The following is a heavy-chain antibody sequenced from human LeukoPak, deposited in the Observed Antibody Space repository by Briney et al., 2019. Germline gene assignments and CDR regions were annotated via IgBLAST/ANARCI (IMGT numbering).Heavy chain of an antibody. V-gene: IGHV4-31*03. Sequence: SETLSLTCTVSGGSISSGGYYWSWLRQHPGKGLEWIGYIYYSGSTYYNPSLKSRVTISVDTSKNQFSLELSSVTAADTAVYYCAGGYGDYNYWGQGTLVTVSS. CDR1: GGSISSGGYY. CDR2: IYYSGST. CDR3: AGGYGDYNY. D-gene: IGHD4-17*01. J-gene: IGHJ4*02.